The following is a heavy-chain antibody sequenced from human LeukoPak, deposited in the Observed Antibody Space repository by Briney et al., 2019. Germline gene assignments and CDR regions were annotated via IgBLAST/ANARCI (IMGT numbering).Heavy chain of an antibody. Sequence: GGSLRLSCAAPGFTFSSYGMHWVRQAPGKGLEWVTFIRYDGSNKYYADSVKGRFTISRDNSKNTLYLQMNSLRAEDTAVYYCAKGQTDEQWLIFDYWGQGTLVTVSS. CDR1: GFTFSSYG. J-gene: IGHJ4*02. D-gene: IGHD6-19*01. CDR2: IRYDGSNK. V-gene: IGHV3-30*02. CDR3: AKGQTDEQWLIFDY.